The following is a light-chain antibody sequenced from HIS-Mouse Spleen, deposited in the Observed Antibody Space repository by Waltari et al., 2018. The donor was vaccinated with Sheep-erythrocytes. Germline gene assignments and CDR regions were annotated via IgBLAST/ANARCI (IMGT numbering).Light chain of an antibody. V-gene: IGKV1D-13*01. Sequence: AIQLTQAPSSLPAYVGDRVTLTCRASQGISSALAWYQQKPGKAPKLLIYDASSLESGVPSRFSGSGSGTDFTLTISSLQPEDFATYYCQQFNNYPRTFGQGTKVEIK. J-gene: IGKJ1*01. CDR2: DAS. CDR1: QGISSA. CDR3: QQFNNYPRT.